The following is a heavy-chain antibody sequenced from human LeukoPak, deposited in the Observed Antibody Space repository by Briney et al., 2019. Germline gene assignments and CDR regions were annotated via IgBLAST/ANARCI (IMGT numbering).Heavy chain of an antibody. CDR3: ARPTDYGGNFEG. CDR1: GYNFTGYY. J-gene: IGHJ4*02. D-gene: IGHD4-23*01. CDR2: INPSTGGT. V-gene: IGHV1-2*02. Sequence: ASVKVSCKASGYNFTGYYMQWVRQAPGQGLEWMGWINPSTGGTYYAQKFQGRVTMTRDTSISTAYMELSRLRSDDTAVYYCARPTDYGGNFEGWGQGTLVTVSS.